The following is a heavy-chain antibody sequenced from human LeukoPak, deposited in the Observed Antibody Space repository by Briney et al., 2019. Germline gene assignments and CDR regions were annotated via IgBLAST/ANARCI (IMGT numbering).Heavy chain of an antibody. CDR3: ANRPLDY. CDR1: GFTFSSYS. J-gene: IGHJ4*02. V-gene: IGHV3-48*01. CDR2: ISSSSSTI. Sequence: GGSLRLSCAASGFTFSSYSMNWVRQAPGKGLEWVSYISSSSSTIYYADSVKGRFTISRDNSKNTLYLQINTLRAEDTAVYYCANRPLDYWGQGTLVTVS.